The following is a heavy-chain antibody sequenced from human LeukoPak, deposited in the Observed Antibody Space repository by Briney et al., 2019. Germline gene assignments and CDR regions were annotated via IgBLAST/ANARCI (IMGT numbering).Heavy chain of an antibody. J-gene: IGHJ4*02. CDR1: GGSISSGNYY. D-gene: IGHD3/OR15-3a*01. CDR3: ARGIVGSRDFYFRYYFDY. V-gene: IGHV4-39*07. CDR2: VNYGGST. Sequence: SETLSLTCSVSGGSISSGNYYWGWIRQPPGKGLEWIGSVNYGGSTYYSPSLKSRVTVSVDTSKNEFSLKLSSVTAADTAVYFCARGIVGSRDFYFRYYFDYWGQGTLVTVSS.